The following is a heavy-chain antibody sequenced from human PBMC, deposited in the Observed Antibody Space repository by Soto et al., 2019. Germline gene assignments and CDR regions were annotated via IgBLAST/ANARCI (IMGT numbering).Heavy chain of an antibody. CDR3: AKSLDMLRGFDWFLTHY. Sequence: QVHLEESGGDVVQPGRSLTLSCATSGFTFSNYGMHWVRQAPGKGLEWVAVISYDGGNTYYADSVRGRFTVFRDNSKNTLYLQLNTLSPEDTAMYYCAKSLDMLRGFDWFLTHYWGQGTQVTVSS. CDR2: ISYDGGNT. CDR1: GFTFSNYG. J-gene: IGHJ4*02. V-gene: IGHV3-30*18. D-gene: IGHD3-9*01.